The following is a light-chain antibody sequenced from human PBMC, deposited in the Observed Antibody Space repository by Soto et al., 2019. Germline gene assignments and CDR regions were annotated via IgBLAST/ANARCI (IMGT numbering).Light chain of an antibody. CDR1: QSVASSY. CDR3: QQYSSSRT. Sequence: EIVLTQSPGTLSLSPGERATLSCRASQSVASSYVAWYQQRPGQAPRLLIYGASRRATSIPDRFSGSGSGTDFTLTISRLEPEDFAVYYCQQYSSSRTFGQGTKVDIK. CDR2: GAS. V-gene: IGKV3-20*01. J-gene: IGKJ1*01.